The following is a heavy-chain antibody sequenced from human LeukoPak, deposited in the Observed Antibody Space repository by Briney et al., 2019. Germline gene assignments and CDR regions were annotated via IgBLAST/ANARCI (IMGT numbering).Heavy chain of an antibody. J-gene: IGHJ4*02. CDR1: GFTVSSNY. Sequence: GGSLRLSCAASGFTVSSNYMSWVRQAPGKGLEWVSVIYSGGSTYYADSVKGRFTISRDNSKNTLYLQLNSLRAEDTTVCYCARGDSSGWYGYWGQGTLVTVSS. V-gene: IGHV3-53*01. CDR2: IYSGGST. D-gene: IGHD6-19*01. CDR3: ARGDSSGWYGY.